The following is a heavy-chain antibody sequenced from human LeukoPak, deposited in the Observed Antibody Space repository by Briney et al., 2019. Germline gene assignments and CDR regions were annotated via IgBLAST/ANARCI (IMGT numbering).Heavy chain of an antibody. V-gene: IGHV3-7*04. CDR2: IKEDGGEI. CDR3: ARDRGGRSGLDD. Sequence: GGSLRLSCAASGFTFSRSWMSWVRQAPGKGLEWVAFIKEDGGEIYYVDSVKGRFTISRDNAENSLYLQMNSLRAEDTAVYYCARDRGGRSGLDDWGQGTLVTVSS. J-gene: IGHJ4*02. CDR1: GFTFSRSW. D-gene: IGHD2-15*01.